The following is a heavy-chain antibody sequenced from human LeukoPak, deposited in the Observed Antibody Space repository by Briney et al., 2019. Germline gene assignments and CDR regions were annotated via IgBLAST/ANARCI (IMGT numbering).Heavy chain of an antibody. V-gene: IGHV3-21*01. D-gene: IGHD3-10*01. CDR2: ISSSSSYI. Sequence: GALRLSCAASGFTFSSYSMNWVRQAPGKGLEWVSSISSSSSYIYYADSVKGRFTISRDNAKNSLYLQMNSLRAEDTAVYYCARDRFYYGSGCMDVWGQGTTVTVSS. J-gene: IGHJ6*02. CDR1: GFTFSSYS. CDR3: ARDRFYYGSGCMDV.